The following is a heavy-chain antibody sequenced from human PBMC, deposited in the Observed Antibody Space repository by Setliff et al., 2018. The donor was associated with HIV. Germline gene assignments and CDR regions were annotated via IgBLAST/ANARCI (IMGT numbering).Heavy chain of an antibody. D-gene: IGHD2-15*01. CDR3: ARVSITYWYSIPTFYYYYMDV. Sequence: SETLSLTCAVYGASFSGYYWSWVRQPPGKGLEWIGEINHSGSTNYNPSLKSRVTISVDTSKNQFSLKVRSVTAADTAVYYCARVSITYWYSIPTFYYYYMDVWGKGTKVTVSS. CDR1: GASFSGYY. J-gene: IGHJ6*03. V-gene: IGHV4-34*01. CDR2: INHSGST.